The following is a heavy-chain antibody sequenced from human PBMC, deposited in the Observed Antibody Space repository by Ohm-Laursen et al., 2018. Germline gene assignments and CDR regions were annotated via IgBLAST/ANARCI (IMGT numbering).Heavy chain of an antibody. V-gene: IGHV3-15*01. CDR2: IKSKAHGETT. D-gene: IGHD1-14*01. CDR1: GFIFKNYA. J-gene: IGHJ5*02. CDR3: TTLYRLDP. Sequence: SLRLSCAASGFIFKNYAMNWVRQTPGKGLEWVGRIKSKAHGETTDYAESVKGRFTISREDSKNTLHLQMNSLKTEDTAVYYCTTLYRLDPWGQGTLVTVSS.